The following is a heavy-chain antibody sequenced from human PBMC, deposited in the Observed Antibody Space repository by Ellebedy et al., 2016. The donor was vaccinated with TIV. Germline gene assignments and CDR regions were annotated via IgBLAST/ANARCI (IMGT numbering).Heavy chain of an antibody. CDR2: IYYSGST. Sequence: SETLSLTXTVSSGSISSYYWSWIRQPPGKGLEWIGYIYYSGSTNYNPSLKSRVTISVDTSKNQFSLKLSSVTAADTAVYYCARERGRTCSGGSCYSWDYYYGMDVWGQGTTVTVSS. V-gene: IGHV4-59*12. J-gene: IGHJ6*02. D-gene: IGHD2-15*01. CDR3: ARERGRTCSGGSCYSWDYYYGMDV. CDR1: SGSISSYY.